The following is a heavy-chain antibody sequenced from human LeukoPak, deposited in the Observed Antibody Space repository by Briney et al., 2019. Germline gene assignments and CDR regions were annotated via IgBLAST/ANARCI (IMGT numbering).Heavy chain of an antibody. V-gene: IGHV3-48*03. CDR3: ARDSHKFDSSGYYPDAFDI. CDR1: GFTFSGSA. Sequence: GGSLKLSCAASGFTFSGSAMHWVRQAPGKGLEWVSYISSSGSSIYYADSVKGRFTISRDNAKKSLYLQMHSLRAEDTAVYYCARDSHKFDSSGYYPDAFDIWGQGTMVTVSS. J-gene: IGHJ3*02. CDR2: ISSSGSSI. D-gene: IGHD3-22*01.